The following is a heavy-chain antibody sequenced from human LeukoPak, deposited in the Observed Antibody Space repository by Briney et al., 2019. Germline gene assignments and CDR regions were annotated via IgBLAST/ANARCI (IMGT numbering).Heavy chain of an antibody. CDR3: ARGRSSSWGYYYYYMDV. V-gene: IGHV1-8*01. CDR2: MNPNSGNT. D-gene: IGHD6-13*01. CDR1: GYTFTSYD. J-gene: IGHJ6*03. Sequence: GASVKVSCKASGYTFTSYDINWVRQATGQGLEWIGWMNPNSGNTGYAQKFQGRVTMTRNTSISTAYMELSSLRSEDTAVYYCARGRSSSWGYYYYYMDVWGKGTTVTVSS.